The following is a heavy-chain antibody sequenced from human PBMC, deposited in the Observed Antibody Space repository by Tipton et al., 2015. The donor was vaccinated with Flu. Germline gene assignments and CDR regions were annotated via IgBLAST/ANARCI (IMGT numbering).Heavy chain of an antibody. J-gene: IGHJ4*02. CDR3: AKLVYFDSSGYYRYYFDY. CDR1: GGSISSGGAF. D-gene: IGHD3-22*01. Sequence: TLSLTCIVSGGSISSGGAFWGWIRQPPGKGLEWIGSIYHSGSTYYNPSLKSRVTMSVDTSKNQLSLRLRSVTAADTAVYYCAKLVYFDSSGYYRYYFDYWGQGTLVTVST. V-gene: IGHV4-39*01. CDR2: IYHSGST.